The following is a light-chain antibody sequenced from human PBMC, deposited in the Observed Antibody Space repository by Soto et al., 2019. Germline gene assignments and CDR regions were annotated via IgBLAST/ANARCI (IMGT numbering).Light chain of an antibody. Sequence: EIVMTQSPATLPVSPGERTTLSCRASQSLSNHLAWYQQKPGQAPRLLIYFTSTRATGIPARFSGSGSGTDFTLTISSLQSEDFAVYYCQQYNTWPLTFGGGTKVETK. CDR1: QSLSNH. CDR2: FTS. V-gene: IGKV3-15*01. CDR3: QQYNTWPLT. J-gene: IGKJ4*01.